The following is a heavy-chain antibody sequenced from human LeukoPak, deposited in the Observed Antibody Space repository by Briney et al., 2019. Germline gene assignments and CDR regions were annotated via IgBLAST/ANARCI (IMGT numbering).Heavy chain of an antibody. D-gene: IGHD3-10*01. V-gene: IGHV3-33*01. Sequence: GRSLRLSCAASGFTFSSYGMFWVRQAPGEGLEWVADIWFDGSNKYYADSVKGRFTISRDNSKNTVFLQMNSLRAEDTAVYYCARDKYQGSGSHFFAMDVWGQGTTVIVSS. CDR1: GFTFSSYG. CDR3: ARDKYQGSGSHFFAMDV. CDR2: IWFDGSNK. J-gene: IGHJ6*02.